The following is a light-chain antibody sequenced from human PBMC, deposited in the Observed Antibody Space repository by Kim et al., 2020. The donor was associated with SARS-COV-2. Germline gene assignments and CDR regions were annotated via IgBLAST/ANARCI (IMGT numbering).Light chain of an antibody. Sequence: LSPGERATLSCRASQNVGSNFVAWFQQKPGQAPRLLIYGASSRATGIPDRFSGSGSRTDFTLTISRLEPEDFAVYYCQQYGNSPETFGQGTKLEI. CDR2: GAS. CDR3: QQYGNSPET. CDR1: QNVGSNF. J-gene: IGKJ2*01. V-gene: IGKV3-20*01.